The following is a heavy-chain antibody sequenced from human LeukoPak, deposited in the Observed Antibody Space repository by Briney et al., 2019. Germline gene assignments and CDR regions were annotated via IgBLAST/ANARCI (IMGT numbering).Heavy chain of an antibody. V-gene: IGHV1-2*04. D-gene: IGHD5-18*01. Sequence: ASVKVSCKASGYTFTGYYMHWVRQAPGQGLEWMGWINPNSGGTNYAQKFQGWVTMTRDTSISTAYMELSRLRSDDTAGYYCARDHLPLRGYSYGLVDYWGQGTLVTVSS. J-gene: IGHJ4*02. CDR3: ARDHLPLRGYSYGLVDY. CDR1: GYTFTGYY. CDR2: INPNSGGT.